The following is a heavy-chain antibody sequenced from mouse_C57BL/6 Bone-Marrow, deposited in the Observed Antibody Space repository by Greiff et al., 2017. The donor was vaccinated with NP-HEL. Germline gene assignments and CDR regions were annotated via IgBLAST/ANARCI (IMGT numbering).Heavy chain of an antibody. Sequence: VQLKESGGGLVKPGGSLKLSCAASGFTFSDYGMHWVRQAPEKGLEWVAYISSGSSTIYYADTVKGRFTISRDNAKNTLFLQMTSLRAEDTAMYYWARATIRWYAMDYWGQGTSVTVSS. V-gene: IGHV5-17*01. CDR2: ISSGSSTI. J-gene: IGHJ4*01. D-gene: IGHD1-1*02. CDR3: ARATIRWYAMDY. CDR1: GFTFSDYG.